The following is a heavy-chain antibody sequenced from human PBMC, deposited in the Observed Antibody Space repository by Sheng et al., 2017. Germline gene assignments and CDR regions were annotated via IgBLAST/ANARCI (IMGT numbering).Heavy chain of an antibody. J-gene: IGHJ4*02. Sequence: EVQLVESGGGLVQPGGSLRLSCAASGFTFSSYWMHWVRQTPGEGLVWVSRINPDESTTTYADSVKGRFTISRDNAKDTLYLHMSSLRADDSAVYYCARGGLEPVDYWAREPWSPSPQ. D-gene: IGHD1-1*01. V-gene: IGHV3-74*01. CDR1: GFTFSSYW. CDR3: ARGGLEPVDY. CDR2: INPDESTT.